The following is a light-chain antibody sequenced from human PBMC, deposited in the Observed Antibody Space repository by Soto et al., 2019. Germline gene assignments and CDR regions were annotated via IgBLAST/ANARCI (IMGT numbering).Light chain of an antibody. CDR3: QQYGGSPPAT. V-gene: IGKV3-20*01. CDR1: QTVSNNY. J-gene: IGKJ1*01. Sequence: ELVLTQSPGTLSLSLGERATLSCRAGQTVSNNYLAWYQHKPGQAPRLLIYGASTRATGIPDRFSGSGSGTDFTPTISRLGPQDFAVYYCQQYGGSPPATFGQGTKLDIK. CDR2: GAS.